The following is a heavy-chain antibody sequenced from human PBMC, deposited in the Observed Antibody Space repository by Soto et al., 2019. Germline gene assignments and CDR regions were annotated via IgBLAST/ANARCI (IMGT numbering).Heavy chain of an antibody. D-gene: IGHD3-16*01. Sequence: QEELVQSGAEVKKPGSSVNVSCKASGGTFASYSITWVRQAPGQRLEWMGEIIPLLKTVSYAQKFEGRVTITGDRATSTVYMAASRLRSDDTAASYCARDPVDVFGYMDVWGHGTTVTV. J-gene: IGHJ6*02. V-gene: IGHV1-69*06. CDR3: ARDPVDVFGYMDV. CDR2: IIPLLKTV. CDR1: GGTFASYS.